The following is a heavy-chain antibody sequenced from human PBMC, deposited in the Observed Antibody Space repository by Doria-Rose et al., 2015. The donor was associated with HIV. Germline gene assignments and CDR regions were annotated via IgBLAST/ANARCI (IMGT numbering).Heavy chain of an antibody. V-gene: IGHV4-30-4*01. CDR3: ARARNYGFPHFFDF. D-gene: IGHD3-10*01. CDR1: GDSISSGDSF. CDR2: ISSSGTT. J-gene: IGHJ4*02. Sequence: QVRLQESGPGLVWPSQTLSLTCTVSGDSISSGDSFWSWIRQPPGKGPEWIGYISSSGTTYYYPSLRGRLTISLDASKNQFSLNLNSVTAADTAVYYCARARNYGFPHFFDFWGQGTLVTVSS.